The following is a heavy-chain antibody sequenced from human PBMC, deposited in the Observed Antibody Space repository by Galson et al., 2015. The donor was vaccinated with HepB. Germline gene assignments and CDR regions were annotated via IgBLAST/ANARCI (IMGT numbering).Heavy chain of an antibody. CDR3: ARGIAVAGRRRSYFES. J-gene: IGHJ4*02. CDR1: GFSFTIYP. V-gene: IGHV1-69*10. CDR2: IIPILGVA. D-gene: IGHD6-19*01. Sequence: SVKVSCKASGFSFTIYPINWVRQAPGQRLEWMGAIIPILGVATYTEKFQGKVTITADRSTTTSYMELTSLTSEDTAVYYCARGIAVAGRRRSYFESWGQGTLVTVS.